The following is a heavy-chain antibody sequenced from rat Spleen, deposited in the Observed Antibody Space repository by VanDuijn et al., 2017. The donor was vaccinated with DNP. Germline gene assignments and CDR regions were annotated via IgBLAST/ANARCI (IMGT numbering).Heavy chain of an antibody. D-gene: IGHD4-1*01. Sequence: VQLKETGPGLVQPTQTLSLTCTVSGFSLTSDGVHWIRQPPGKGLEWMGIIYYDGDTDYNSAIKSRLSISRDTSKSKVFLKINSLQTDDTAMYYCAREGAASFDFWGPGTMVTVSS. CDR2: IYYDGDT. CDR3: AREGAASFDF. J-gene: IGHJ1*01. V-gene: IGHV2-17*01. CDR1: GFSLTSDG.